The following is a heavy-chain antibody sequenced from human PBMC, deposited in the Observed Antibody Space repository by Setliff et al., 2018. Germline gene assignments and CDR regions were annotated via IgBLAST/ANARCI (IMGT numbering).Heavy chain of an antibody. V-gene: IGHV1-18*01. Sequence: ASVKVSCKAVGYTFLSYGLSWVRQAPGQGLEWMGWISAYTGKTDYAQNFPGRVTMTTDTSTNTAYLELRSLRYDDTAVYFCARAPRLEWILPTFDYWGQGTPVTVSS. CDR2: ISAYTGKT. J-gene: IGHJ4*02. CDR1: GYTFLSYG. D-gene: IGHD3-3*01. CDR3: ARAPRLEWILPTFDY.